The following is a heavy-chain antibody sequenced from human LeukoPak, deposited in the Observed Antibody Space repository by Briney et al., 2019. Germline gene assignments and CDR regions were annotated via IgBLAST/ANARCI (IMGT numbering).Heavy chain of an antibody. CDR1: GYTLTKLP. J-gene: IGHJ4*02. D-gene: IGHD2-2*01. CDR3: VTGIVLLPATTYYFDT. Sequence: GPVKVSCNLSGYTLTKLPMHWVRQAPGKGLEWMGGFAPEDGETIYAQKFQGRVTMTEDISSDTAYMELSSLRSEDTAIYYCVTGIVLLPATTYYFDTWGQGTLVTVSS. V-gene: IGHV1-24*01. CDR2: FAPEDGET.